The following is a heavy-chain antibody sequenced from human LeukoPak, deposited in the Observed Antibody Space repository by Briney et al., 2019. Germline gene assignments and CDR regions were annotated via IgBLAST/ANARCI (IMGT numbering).Heavy chain of an antibody. CDR3: ARHYRLRWFGVQGSGLDP. Sequence: SETLSLTCAVYGGSFSDYYWSWIRQPPGKGLEWIGEINHIGSANYSPSLRSRVTMSVDTSKNHFSLQVKSVTAADTAVYYCARHYRLRWFGVQGSGLDPWGQGTLVTVSS. D-gene: IGHD3-10*01. CDR2: INHIGSA. J-gene: IGHJ5*02. CDR1: GGSFSDYY. V-gene: IGHV4-34*01.